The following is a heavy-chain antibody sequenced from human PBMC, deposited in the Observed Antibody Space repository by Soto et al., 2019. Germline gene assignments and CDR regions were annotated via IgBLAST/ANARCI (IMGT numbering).Heavy chain of an antibody. J-gene: IGHJ3*02. Sequence: GGSLRLSCAASGFRFSNYWMSWVRQAPGKGLEWVANIKQDGSQKYYVDSVKGRFTVSTDNAENSLYLQMHSLRAEDTAVYYCARGPAGTLSGYALDIWGQGTMVTVSS. CDR3: ARGPAGTLSGYALDI. D-gene: IGHD3-9*01. CDR1: GFRFSNYW. CDR2: IKQDGSQK. V-gene: IGHV3-7*04.